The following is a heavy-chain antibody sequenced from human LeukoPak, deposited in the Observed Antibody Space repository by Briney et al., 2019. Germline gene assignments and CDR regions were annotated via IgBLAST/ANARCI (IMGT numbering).Heavy chain of an antibody. CDR3: AKEAEQWPIDY. CDR1: GFTFTNYD. Sequence: GGSLRLSCAASGFTFTNYDINWVRQVPGKGLEWVSSISSSASYLHYADSVKGRFTISRDNSKNTLYLQMNSLRAEDTAVYYCAKEAEQWPIDYWGQGTLVTVSS. J-gene: IGHJ4*02. D-gene: IGHD6-19*01. V-gene: IGHV3-21*04. CDR2: ISSSASYL.